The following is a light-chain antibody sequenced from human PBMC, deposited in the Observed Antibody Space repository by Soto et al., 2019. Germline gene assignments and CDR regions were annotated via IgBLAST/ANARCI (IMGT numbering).Light chain of an antibody. CDR1: QGISSW. Sequence: DIQMTQSPSSVSASVGDRVTITCRASQGISSWLAWYQQKPGKAPKLLIYKASSLESGVPSRFSGSGSGTEFTLTISSLQPDDFATYYCQQLFDSPITFGQGTRREIK. J-gene: IGKJ5*01. CDR2: KAS. V-gene: IGKV1-5*03. CDR3: QQLFDSPIT.